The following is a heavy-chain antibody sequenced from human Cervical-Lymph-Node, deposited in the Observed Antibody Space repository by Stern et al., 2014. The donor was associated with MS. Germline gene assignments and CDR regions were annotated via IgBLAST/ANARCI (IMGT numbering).Heavy chain of an antibody. D-gene: IGHD4-23*01. J-gene: IGHJ1*01. Sequence: VQLLESGGGVVQPGRSLRLSCAASGFTFSTYGMHWVRQAPGKGLEWVAVIWNDGSHQSYADSVKGRVTISRDNSKNTLYLQMSSLRAEDTAVYYCAREGGNTAEYFQHWGQGTLVTVSS. CDR3: AREGGNTAEYFQH. V-gene: IGHV3-33*01. CDR2: IWNDGSHQ. CDR1: GFTFSTYG.